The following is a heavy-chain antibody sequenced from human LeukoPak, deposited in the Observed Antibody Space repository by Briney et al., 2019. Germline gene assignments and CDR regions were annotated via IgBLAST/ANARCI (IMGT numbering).Heavy chain of an antibody. Sequence: EASVKVSCKASGYTFTSYGISWVRQAPGQGLEWMGWISAYNGNTDYAQKFQGRVTMTTDTSTTTSYMELTSLISDDTAVYYCARDDYGDNSGLFHYWGQGTLVTVSS. J-gene: IGHJ4*02. CDR1: GYTFTSYG. D-gene: IGHD4-23*01. V-gene: IGHV1-18*01. CDR3: ARDDYGDNSGLFHY. CDR2: ISAYNGNT.